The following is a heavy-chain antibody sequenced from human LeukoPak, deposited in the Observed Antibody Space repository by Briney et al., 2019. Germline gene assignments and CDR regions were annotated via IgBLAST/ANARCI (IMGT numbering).Heavy chain of an antibody. CDR1: GFTFSDYY. CDR2: LSGSGGST. CDR3: AKGTVFGVVRSGGLDY. Sequence: GGSLRLSCAASGFTFSDYYMSWIRQAPGKGLEWVSGLSGSGGSTYYADSVKGRFTISRDNSKNTLYLQMNSLRAEDTAVYYCAKGTVFGVVRSGGLDYWGQGTLVTVSS. V-gene: IGHV3-23*01. D-gene: IGHD3-3*01. J-gene: IGHJ4*02.